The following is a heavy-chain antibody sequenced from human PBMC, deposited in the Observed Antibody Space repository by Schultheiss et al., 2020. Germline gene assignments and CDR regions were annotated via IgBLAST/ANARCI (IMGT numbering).Heavy chain of an antibody. CDR1: GFTFSSYD. CDR3: ARDDSPNYGSTFPDY. Sequence: GESLKISCAASGFTFSSYDMHWVRQATGKGLEWVSAIGTAGDPYYPGSVKGRFTISRDNAKNSLYLQMNSLRDEDTAVYYCARDDSPNYGSTFPDYWGQGTLVTVSS. V-gene: IGHV3-13*05. D-gene: IGHD4/OR15-4a*01. CDR2: IGTAGDP. J-gene: IGHJ4*02.